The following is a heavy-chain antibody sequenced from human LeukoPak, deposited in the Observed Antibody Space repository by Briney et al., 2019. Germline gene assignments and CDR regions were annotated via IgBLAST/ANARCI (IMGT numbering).Heavy chain of an antibody. V-gene: IGHV1-2*02. J-gene: IGHJ6*03. CDR3: ASSGVVPADDIVYYYYYMDV. Sequence: ASVKVSCKASGYTFTSYGISWVRQAPGQGLEWMGWINPNSGGTNYAQKFQGRVTMTRDTSISTAYMELSRLRSDDTAVYYCASSGVVPADDIVYYYYYMDVWGKGTTVTISS. D-gene: IGHD2-2*01. CDR1: GYTFTSYG. CDR2: INPNSGGT.